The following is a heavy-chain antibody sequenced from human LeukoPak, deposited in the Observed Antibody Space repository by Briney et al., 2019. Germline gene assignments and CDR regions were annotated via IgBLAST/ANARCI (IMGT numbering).Heavy chain of an antibody. D-gene: IGHD3-10*01. CDR1: GYTFTGYY. J-gene: IGHJ4*02. V-gene: IGHV1-2*02. CDR2: INPNSGGT. CDR3: ARDLRGVIWYFDY. Sequence: GASVKVSCKASGYTFTGYYMHWVRQAPGQGLEWMGWINPNSGGTNYAQKFRGRVTMTRDTSISTAYMELSRLRSDDTAVYYCARDLRGVIWYFDYWGQGTLVTVSS.